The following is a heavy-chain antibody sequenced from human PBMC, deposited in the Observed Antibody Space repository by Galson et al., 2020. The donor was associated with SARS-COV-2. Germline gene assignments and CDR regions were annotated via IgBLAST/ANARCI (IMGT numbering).Heavy chain of an antibody. Sequence: SCAASGFTFSNAWMSWVRQAPGKGLEWVGRIKSKTDGGTTDYAAPVKGRFTISRDDSKNTLFLQMNSLKTEDTAVYYCTTDADGGWPAAGPAYWGQGTLVTVSS. CDR3: TTDADGGWPAAGPAY. J-gene: IGHJ4*02. D-gene: IGHD6-19*01. CDR1: GFTFSNAW. CDR2: IKSKTDGGTT. V-gene: IGHV3-15*01.